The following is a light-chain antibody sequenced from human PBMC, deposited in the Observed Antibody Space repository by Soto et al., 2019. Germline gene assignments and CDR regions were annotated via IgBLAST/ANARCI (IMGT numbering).Light chain of an antibody. CDR3: QQYYSYPT. V-gene: IGKV1-39*01. CDR1: QSISNH. Sequence: DIQMTQSPSSLSASVEDRVIITCRASQSISNHLNWYQQKPGKAPKLLIFAASSLQSGVPSRFSGSGSGTDFTLTISCLQSEDFATYYCQQYYSYPTFGQGTRLEI. CDR2: AAS. J-gene: IGKJ5*01.